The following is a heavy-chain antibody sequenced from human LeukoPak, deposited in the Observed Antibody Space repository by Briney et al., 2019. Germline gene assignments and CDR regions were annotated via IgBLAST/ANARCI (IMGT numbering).Heavy chain of an antibody. V-gene: IGHV3-48*01. CDR2: MNSFSDSTI. J-gene: IGHJ4*02. CDR1: GFTFSSYD. Sequence: PGGSLRLSCAASGFTFSSYDMHWVRQAPGKGLEWVSYMNSFSDSTIYYSASAKGRFTISRDNAKNSLYLQMNSLRVEDTAVYYCARAGKYYDIDYWGQGTLVTVSS. D-gene: IGHD3-3*01. CDR3: ARAGKYYDIDY.